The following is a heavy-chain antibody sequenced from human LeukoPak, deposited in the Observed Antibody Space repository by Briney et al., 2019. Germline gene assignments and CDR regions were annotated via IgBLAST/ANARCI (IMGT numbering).Heavy chain of an antibody. D-gene: IGHD5-18*01. CDR3: ARGKRRLQLWLYDAFDI. J-gene: IGHJ3*02. V-gene: IGHV1-2*02. CDR2: INPNSGDT. CDR1: GYIFTGYY. Sequence: GASVKVSCKASGYIFTGYYMHWVRQAPGQGLEWMGWINPNSGDTNYAQKFQGRVTMTRDTSISTAYMELSRLRSDDTAVYYCARGKRRLQLWLYDAFDIWGQGTMVTVSS.